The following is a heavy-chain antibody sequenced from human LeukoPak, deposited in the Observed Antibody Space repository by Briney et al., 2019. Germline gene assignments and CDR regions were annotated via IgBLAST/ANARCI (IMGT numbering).Heavy chain of an antibody. CDR1: GGSISIYY. CDR2: IYYSGST. J-gene: IGHJ5*02. Sequence: PSETLSLTCTVSGGSISIYYWSWIRQPPGKGLEWIGYIYYSGSTNYNPSLKSRVTISVDTSKNQFSLKLSSVTAADTAVYYCARVPTEYCFDPWGQGTLVTVSS. D-gene: IGHD4-11*01. CDR3: ARVPTEYCFDP. V-gene: IGHV4-59*01.